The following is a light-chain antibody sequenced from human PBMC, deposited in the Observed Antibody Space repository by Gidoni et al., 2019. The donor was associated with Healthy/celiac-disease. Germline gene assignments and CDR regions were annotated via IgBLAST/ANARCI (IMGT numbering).Light chain of an antibody. CDR2: EVS. CDR1: SSDVGGYNY. V-gene: IGLV2-14*01. J-gene: IGLJ2*01. Sequence: QSALTQPASVSGSPRPSITISCTGTSSDVGGYNYVSWYQQHPGKAPKLMIYEVSNRPSGVSNRFSGSKSGNTASLTISGLQAEDEADYYCSSYTSSSTVVFGGGTKLTVL. CDR3: SSYTSSSTVV.